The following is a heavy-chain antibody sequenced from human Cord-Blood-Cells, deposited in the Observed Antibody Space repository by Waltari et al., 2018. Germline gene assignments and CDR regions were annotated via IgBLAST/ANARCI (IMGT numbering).Heavy chain of an antibody. V-gene: IGHV4-59*01. J-gene: IGHJ3*02. Sequence: QVQLQESGPGLVKPSETLSLTCTVSGGSISSYYLSWIRQPPGKGLEGIGYIYDRGSTNYNPSLQSRVTIPVDTSKTQFVQKLSAVTVADTAVYYCARHDGSGSYFVAFDIGGQGTMVTVAS. CDR1: GGSISSYY. CDR3: ARHDGSGSYFVAFDI. D-gene: IGHD3-10*01. CDR2: IYDRGST.